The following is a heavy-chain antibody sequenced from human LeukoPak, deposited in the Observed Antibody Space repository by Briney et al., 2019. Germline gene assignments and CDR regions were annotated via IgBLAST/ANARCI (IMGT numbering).Heavy chain of an antibody. J-gene: IGHJ4*02. Sequence: SETLSLTCTVSGGSISSYYWSWIRQPPGKGLEWIGYIYYSGSTNYNPSLRSRVTISVDTSKNQFSLKLSSVTAADTAVYYCARGGGYSGYEPFDYWGQGTLVTVSS. CDR1: GGSISSYY. CDR2: IYYSGST. D-gene: IGHD5-12*01. V-gene: IGHV4-59*01. CDR3: ARGGGYSGYEPFDY.